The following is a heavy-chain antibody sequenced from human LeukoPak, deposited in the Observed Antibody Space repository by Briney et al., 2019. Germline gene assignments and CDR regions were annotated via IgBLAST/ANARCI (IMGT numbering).Heavy chain of an antibody. V-gene: IGHV4-30-2*01. CDR1: GGSISSGGYY. Sequence: SETLSLTCTVSGGSISSGGYYWSWIRQPPGKGLEWIGYTYHSGSTYYNPSLKSRVTISVDRSKNQFSLKLSSVTAADTAVYYCAREGDSSGLSRANYFDYWGQGTLVTVSS. J-gene: IGHJ4*02. D-gene: IGHD3-22*01. CDR2: TYHSGST. CDR3: AREGDSSGLSRANYFDY.